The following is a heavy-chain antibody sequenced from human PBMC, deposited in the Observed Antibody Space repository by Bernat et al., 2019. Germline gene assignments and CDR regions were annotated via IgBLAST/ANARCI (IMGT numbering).Heavy chain of an antibody. Sequence: QVQLVESGGGLVKPGGSLRLSCAASGFTFSDYYMSWLRQAPGKGLEWVSYISSSSSYTNYADSVKGRFTISRDNAKNSLYLQMNSLRAEDTAVYYCARVRGWELLSFDYWGQGTLVTVSS. CDR2: ISSSSSYT. D-gene: IGHD1-26*01. CDR1: GFTFSDYY. J-gene: IGHJ4*02. CDR3: ARVRGWELLSFDY. V-gene: IGHV3-11*05.